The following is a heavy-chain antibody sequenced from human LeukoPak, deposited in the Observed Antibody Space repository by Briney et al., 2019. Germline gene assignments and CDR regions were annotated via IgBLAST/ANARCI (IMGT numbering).Heavy chain of an antibody. CDR1: GGSISSYY. CDR2: IYTSGST. D-gene: IGHD3-10*01. Sequence: SETLSLTCSVSGGSISSYYWSWIRQPAGKGLEWIGRIYTSGSTNYNPSLKSRVTISLDTSKNQFSLKVISMTAADTAAYYCTKSDGYGLIRICGRGTMVTVSS. CDR3: TKSDGYGLIRI. J-gene: IGHJ3*02. V-gene: IGHV4-4*07.